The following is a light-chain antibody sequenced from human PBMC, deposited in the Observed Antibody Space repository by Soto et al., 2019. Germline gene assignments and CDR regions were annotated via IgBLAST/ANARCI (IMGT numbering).Light chain of an antibody. J-gene: IGLJ1*01. CDR3: AAWDDSLNGYV. CDR1: SSNIGSST. CDR2: SNN. V-gene: IGLV1-44*01. Sequence: QSLLTQPPSASGTPGQRVTISCSGSSSNIGSSTVNWYQQLPGTAPKLLIYSNNQRPSGVPDRFSGSKSGTSASLAISGRQSEDASDYDCAAWDDSLNGYVLGTGTKLTVL.